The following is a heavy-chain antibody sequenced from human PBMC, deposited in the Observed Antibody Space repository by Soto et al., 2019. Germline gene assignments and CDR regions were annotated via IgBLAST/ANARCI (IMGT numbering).Heavy chain of an antibody. CDR2: IMPVFATP. CDR3: PRQKDRQQLGVNYNYILDV. D-gene: IGHD3-10*01. J-gene: IGHJ6*02. V-gene: IGHV1-69*12. Sequence: QVQLVQSGAEVKKPGSSVKVSCKASGGTFSTSAISWVRQAPGQGLEWVGGIMPVFATPDYAQKFQGRVTITADEATSTAYLQLTSLRTDDTAVYYWPRQKDRQQLGVNYNYILDVGGQGASITFSS. CDR1: GGTFSTSA.